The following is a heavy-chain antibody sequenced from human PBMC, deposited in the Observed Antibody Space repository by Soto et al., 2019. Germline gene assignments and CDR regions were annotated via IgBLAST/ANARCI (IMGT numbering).Heavy chain of an antibody. J-gene: IGHJ6*02. CDR2: IIPIFGTA. Sequence: SVKVSCKASGGTFSSYAISWVRQAPGQGLEWMGGIIPIFGTANYAQKFQGRVTITADESTSTAYMELSSLRSEDTAVYYCARDPYSVTIFGVVITWDYYYGMDAWGQGTTVTVSS. CDR3: ARDPYSVTIFGVVITWDYYYGMDA. CDR1: GGTFSSYA. D-gene: IGHD3-3*01. V-gene: IGHV1-69*13.